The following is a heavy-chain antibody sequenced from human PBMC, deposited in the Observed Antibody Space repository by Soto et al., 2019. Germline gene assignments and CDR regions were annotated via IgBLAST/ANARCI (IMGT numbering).Heavy chain of an antibody. J-gene: IGHJ6*02. CDR2: ISYDGSNK. CDR1: GFTFSSYA. Sequence: QVQLVESGGGVVQPGRSLRLSCAASGFTFSSYAMHWVRQAPGKGLEWVAVISYDGSNKYYADSVKGRFTISRDNSKNTLYLQMNSLRAEDTAVYYCAREPWSIAAAGTVYYYGMDVWGQGITVTVSS. V-gene: IGHV3-30-3*01. CDR3: AREPWSIAAAGTVYYYGMDV. D-gene: IGHD6-13*01.